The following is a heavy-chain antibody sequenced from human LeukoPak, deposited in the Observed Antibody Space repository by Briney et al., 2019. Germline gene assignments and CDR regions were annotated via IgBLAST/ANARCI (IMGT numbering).Heavy chain of an antibody. D-gene: IGHD5-24*01. Sequence: GGSLRLSCAASGFTFSSYWMHWVRQGPGKGLVWVSRISSDGSNTYYADSVEGRFTISRDNAKNTMYLQMNSLRAEDTAVYYCAKFQGGYNVGDAFDMWGQGTMVTVSS. CDR2: ISSDGSNT. CDR1: GFTFSSYW. J-gene: IGHJ3*02. V-gene: IGHV3-74*01. CDR3: AKFQGGYNVGDAFDM.